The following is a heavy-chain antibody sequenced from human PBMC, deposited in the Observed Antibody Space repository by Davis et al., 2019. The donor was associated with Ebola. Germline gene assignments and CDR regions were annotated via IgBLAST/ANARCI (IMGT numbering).Heavy chain of an antibody. CDR3: AKDGAEDCGGDCYSVYAEYFQH. CDR2: ISYDGSNK. CDR1: GFTFSSYG. J-gene: IGHJ1*01. V-gene: IGHV3-30*18. D-gene: IGHD2-21*02. Sequence: PGGSLRLSCAASGFTFSSYGMHWVRQAPGKGLEWVAVISYDGSNKYYADSVKGRFTISRDNSKNTLYLQMNSLRAEDTAVYYCAKDGAEDCGGDCYSVYAEYFQHWGQGTLVTVSS.